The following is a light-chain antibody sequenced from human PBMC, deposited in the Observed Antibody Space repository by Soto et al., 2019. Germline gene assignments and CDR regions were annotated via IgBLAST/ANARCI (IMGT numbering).Light chain of an antibody. V-gene: IGKV3-11*01. Sequence: ENVLTQSPATLSLSPGERATLSCRASQSVSSSLAWYQQKPGQAPRLLIYDTSNRATGIPARFSGSGSGTDFTLTISSLEPEDFAVYHCQQRNSRPSITFGQGTKVDIK. CDR1: QSVSSS. CDR2: DTS. CDR3: QQRNSRPSIT. J-gene: IGKJ1*01.